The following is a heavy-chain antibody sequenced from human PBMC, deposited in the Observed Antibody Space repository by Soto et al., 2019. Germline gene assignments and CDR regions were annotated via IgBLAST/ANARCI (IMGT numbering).Heavy chain of an antibody. J-gene: IGHJ4*02. CDR2: ISYDGSNK. CDR1: GFTFSSYA. Sequence: SLRLSCAASGFTFSSYAMHWVRQAPGKGLELVAVISYDGSNKYYADSVKGRFTISRDNSKNTLYLQMNSLRAEDTAVYYCAREGGLITPYSSSWYVPDYWGQGTLVTVSS. V-gene: IGHV3-30-3*01. D-gene: IGHD6-13*01. CDR3: AREGGLITPYSSSWYVPDY.